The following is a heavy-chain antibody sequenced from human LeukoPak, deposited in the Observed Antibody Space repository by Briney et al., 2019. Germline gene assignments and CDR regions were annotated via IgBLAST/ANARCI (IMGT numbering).Heavy chain of an antibody. CDR3: AGAGVEYYDFWSGRYGMDV. CDR2: IYTSGST. CDR1: GGSISSYY. D-gene: IGHD3-3*01. V-gene: IGHV4-4*07. J-gene: IGHJ6*02. Sequence: SETLSLTCTVSGGSISSYYWSWIRQPAGKGLEWIGRIYTSGSTNYNPSLKSRVTMSVDTSKNQFSLKLSSVTAADTAVYYCAGAGVEYYDFWSGRYGMDVWGQGTTVTVSS.